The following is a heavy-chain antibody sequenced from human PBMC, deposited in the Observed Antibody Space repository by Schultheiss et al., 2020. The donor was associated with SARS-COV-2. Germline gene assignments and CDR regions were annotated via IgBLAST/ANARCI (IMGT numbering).Heavy chain of an antibody. CDR3: ARHGSSGWHLSYYYYGMDV. D-gene: IGHD6-19*01. J-gene: IGHJ6*02. CDR2: INHSGST. Sequence: SETLSLTCAVYGGSFSGYYWSWIRQPPGKGLEWIGEINHSGSTNYNPSLKSRVTISVDTSKNQFSLKLSSVTAADTAVYYCARHGSSGWHLSYYYYGMDVWGQGTTVTVSS. V-gene: IGHV4-34*01. CDR1: GGSFSGYY.